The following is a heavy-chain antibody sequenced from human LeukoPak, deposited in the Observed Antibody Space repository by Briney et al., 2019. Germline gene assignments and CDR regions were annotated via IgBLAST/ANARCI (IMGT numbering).Heavy chain of an antibody. V-gene: IGHV3-7*01. D-gene: IGHD1-26*01. CDR1: GFIFSNAW. CDR3: ARDLNSGSYNWFDP. Sequence: GGSLRLSCTASGFIFSNAWMSWARQAPGKGLEWVANIKQDGSEKYYVDSVKGRFTISRDNAKNSLYLQMDSLRAEDTAVYYCARDLNSGSYNWFDPWGQGTLVTVSS. J-gene: IGHJ5*02. CDR2: IKQDGSEK.